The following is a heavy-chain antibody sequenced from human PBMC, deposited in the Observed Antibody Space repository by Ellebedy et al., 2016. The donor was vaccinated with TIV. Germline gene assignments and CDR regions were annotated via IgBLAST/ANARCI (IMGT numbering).Heavy chain of an antibody. CDR1: GFTFSSYA. CDR3: ARGVSSWYEGGFDY. Sequence: GESLKISCAASGFTFSSYAMSWVRQAPGKGLEWVSAISDSGGSTNYADSVKGRFTISRDNSKNTLYLQMSSLRAEDTAVYYCARGVSSWYEGGFDYWGQGTLVTVSS. V-gene: IGHV3-23*01. CDR2: ISDSGGST. D-gene: IGHD6-13*01. J-gene: IGHJ4*02.